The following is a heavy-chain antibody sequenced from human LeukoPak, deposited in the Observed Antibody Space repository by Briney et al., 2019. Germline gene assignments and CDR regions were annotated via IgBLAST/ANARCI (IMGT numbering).Heavy chain of an antibody. CDR3: TRGDYGDLDY. D-gene: IGHD4-17*01. V-gene: IGHV3-49*04. CDR1: GFTFGDYA. CDR2: IRSKAYGGTT. Sequence: GGSLRLSCTASGFTFGDYAMSWVRQAPGKGLEWVGFIRSKAYGGTTEYAASAKGRFTISRDDSKSIAYLQMNSLKTEDTAVYYCTRGDYGDLDYWGQGTLVTVSS. J-gene: IGHJ4*02.